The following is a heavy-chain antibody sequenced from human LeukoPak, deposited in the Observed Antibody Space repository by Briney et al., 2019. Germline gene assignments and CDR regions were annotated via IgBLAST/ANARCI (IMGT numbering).Heavy chain of an antibody. CDR1: GVTFSSFG. J-gene: IGHJ3*02. V-gene: IGHV3-30*02. D-gene: IGHD2-21*01. CDR3: AKTLHMVVIASWAFDI. CDR2: IRYDGNNK. Sequence: GGSLRLSCAASGVTFSSFGMHWVRQAPGKGLEWVAFIRYDGNNKSYADSVKGRFTISRDNSKNTLYLQMNSLRAEDTAVYYCAKTLHMVVIASWAFDIWGQGTMVTVSS.